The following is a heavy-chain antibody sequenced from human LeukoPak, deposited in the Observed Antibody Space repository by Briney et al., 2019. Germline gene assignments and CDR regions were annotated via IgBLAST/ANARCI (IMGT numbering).Heavy chain of an antibody. V-gene: IGHV1-69*04. CDR2: IIPILGIA. CDR1: GGTFSSYA. J-gene: IGHJ5*02. CDR3: ARGIVVPAGESGSEFDP. Sequence: SVKVSCKASGGTFSSYAISWVRQAPGQGLEWMGRIIPILGIAIYAQKFQGRVTITADKSTSTAYMELSSLRSEDTAVYYCARGIVVPAGESGSEFDPWGQGTLVTVSS. D-gene: IGHD2-2*01.